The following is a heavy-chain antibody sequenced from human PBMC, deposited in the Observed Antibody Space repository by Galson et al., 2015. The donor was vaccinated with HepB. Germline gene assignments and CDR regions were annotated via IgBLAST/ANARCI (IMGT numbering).Heavy chain of an antibody. J-gene: IGHJ5*02. CDR2: ISGSGDVT. V-gene: IGHV3-23*01. CDR3: AKNNSGWYGGGWFDP. CDR1: GFTFSSYA. D-gene: IGHD6-19*01. Sequence: SLRLSCAASGFTFSSYAVSWVRQAPGKGLEWVAAISGSGDVTYYGDSVKGRFIISRDNSKNTLFLQMNSLRAEDTGVYYCAKNNSGWYGGGWFDPWGQGTLVTVSS.